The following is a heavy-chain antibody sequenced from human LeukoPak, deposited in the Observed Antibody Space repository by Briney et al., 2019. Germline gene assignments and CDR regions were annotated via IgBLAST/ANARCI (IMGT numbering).Heavy chain of an antibody. CDR3: ARDIAITFGGVIDL. CDR2: ISSSSSYI. CDR1: GFTFSSYS. V-gene: IGHV3-21*01. J-gene: IGHJ5*02. Sequence: SGGSLRLSCAASGFTFSSYSMNWVRQAPGKGLEWVSSISSSSSYIYYADSVKGRFTISRDNAKNSLYLQMNSLRAEDTAVYYCARDIAITFGGVIDLWGQGTLVTVSS. D-gene: IGHD3-16*01.